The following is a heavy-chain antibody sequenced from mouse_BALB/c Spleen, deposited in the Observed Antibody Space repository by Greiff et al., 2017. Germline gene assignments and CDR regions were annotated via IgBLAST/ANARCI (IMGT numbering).Heavy chain of an antibody. D-gene: IGHD2-14*01. CDR1: GFTFSDYY. CDR2: ISDGGSYT. V-gene: IGHV5-4*02. Sequence: EVKLVESGGGLVKPGGSLTLSCAASGFTFSDYYMYWVRQTPEKRLVWVATISDGGSYTYYPDSVKGRFTISRDNAKNNLYLQMSSLKSEDTAMYYCARGGRYDRDYFDYWGQGTTLTVSS. CDR3: ARGGRYDRDYFDY. J-gene: IGHJ2*01.